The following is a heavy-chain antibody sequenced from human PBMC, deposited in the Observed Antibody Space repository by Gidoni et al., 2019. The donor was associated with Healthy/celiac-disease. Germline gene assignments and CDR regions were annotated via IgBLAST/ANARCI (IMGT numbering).Heavy chain of an antibody. CDR1: GFTFSSYG. V-gene: IGHV3-30*18. D-gene: IGHD2-15*01. CDR3: AKDRRIRYFDY. Sequence: QVQLVESGGGLVQPGRSLRLSCAASGFTFSSYGMHWVRQAPGKGLEWVAVISYDGSNKYYADSVKGRFTISRDNSKNTLYLQMNSLRAEDTAVYYCAKDRRIRYFDYWGQGTLVTVSS. J-gene: IGHJ4*02. CDR2: ISYDGSNK.